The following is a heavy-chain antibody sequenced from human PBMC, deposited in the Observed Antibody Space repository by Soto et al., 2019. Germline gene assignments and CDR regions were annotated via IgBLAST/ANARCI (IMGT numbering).Heavy chain of an antibody. CDR3: ARCLSSGWSYFDY. V-gene: IGHV4-31*03. Sequence: PSETLSLTCTVSGGSISSGDYYWSWIRQHPVKGLEWIGYIYYIGSTYYNPSLKSRVTISGDASKNQFSLKLTSVTAADTAVYYCARCLSSGWSYFDYWGQGTLVTVSS. CDR2: IYYIGST. D-gene: IGHD6-19*01. J-gene: IGHJ4*02. CDR1: GGSISSGDYY.